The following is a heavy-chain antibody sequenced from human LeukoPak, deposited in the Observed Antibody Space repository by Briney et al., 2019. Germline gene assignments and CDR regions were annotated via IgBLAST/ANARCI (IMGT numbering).Heavy chain of an antibody. D-gene: IGHD4-17*01. CDR3: ARTTTVTSHCFDY. CDR2: IYQSGST. Sequence: PSETLSLTCTVSGYSISSGYYWGWIRPPPGKGLEWIGSIYQSGSTYYNPSLKSRVTISGDTSKNQFSLKLSSVTAADTAVYYCARTTTVTSHCFDYWGQGTLVTVSS. CDR1: GYSISSGYY. J-gene: IGHJ4*02. V-gene: IGHV4-38-2*02.